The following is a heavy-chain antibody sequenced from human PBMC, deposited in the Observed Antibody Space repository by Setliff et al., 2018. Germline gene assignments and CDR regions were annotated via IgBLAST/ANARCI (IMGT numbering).Heavy chain of an antibody. V-gene: IGHV4-59*01. Sequence: NPSETLSLTCTVSGGSIGSSFWNWIRQSPGKGLEWIGYKSNRGDTNSNPSLRSRLTMSVDTSKSQFSLNLTSVTAADTAVYFCARVVDSSGYFPYWYFDLWGRGALVTVSS. CDR3: ARVVDSSGYFPYWYFDL. D-gene: IGHD3-22*01. J-gene: IGHJ2*01. CDR2: KSNRGDT. CDR1: GGSIGSSF.